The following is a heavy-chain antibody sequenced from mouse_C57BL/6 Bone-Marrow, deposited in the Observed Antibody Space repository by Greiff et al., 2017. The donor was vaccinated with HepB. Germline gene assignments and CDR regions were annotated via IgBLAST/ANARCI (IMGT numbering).Heavy chain of an antibody. CDR3: ARYYYGFAY. CDR2: ISNGGGST. CDR1: GFTFSDYY. V-gene: IGHV5-12*01. J-gene: IGHJ3*01. D-gene: IGHD1-1*01. Sequence: EVKLVESGGGLVQPGGSLKLSCAASGFTFSDYYMYWVRQTPEKRLEWVAYISNGGGSTYYPDTVKGRFTISRDNAKNTLYLQMSRLKSEDTAMYYCARYYYGFAYWGQGTLVTVSA.